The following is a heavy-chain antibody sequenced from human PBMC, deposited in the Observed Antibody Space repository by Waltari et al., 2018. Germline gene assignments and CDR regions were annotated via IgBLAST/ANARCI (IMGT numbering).Heavy chain of an antibody. V-gene: IGHV4-34*01. CDR2: INHSGST. CDR1: GGSFSGYY. Sequence: QVQLQQWGAGLLKPSETLSLPCAVYGGSFSGYYWSWIRQPPGQGREWIGEINHSGSTNYNPSLKSRVTISVDTSKNQFSLKLSSVTAADTAVYYCARGRMYSGGEGATARLVYFDYWGQGTLVTVSS. J-gene: IGHJ4*02. CDR3: ARGRMYSGGEGATARLVYFDY. D-gene: IGHD1-26*01.